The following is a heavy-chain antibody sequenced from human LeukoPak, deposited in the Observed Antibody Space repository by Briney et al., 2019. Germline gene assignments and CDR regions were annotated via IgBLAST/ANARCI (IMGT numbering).Heavy chain of an antibody. CDR1: GGSISRSSYS. J-gene: IGHJ4*02. CDR3: ARQDCSGGSCYHFDY. CDR2: IYYTGST. V-gene: IGHV4-39*01. D-gene: IGHD2-15*01. Sequence: PSETLSLTCTVSGGSISRSSYSWGWVRQPPGKGRGWIGIIYYTGSTFYNSSLKSRVTISVDTSKNQFSLKLSSMTAADTAVYYCARQDCSGGSCYHFDYWGQGTLVTVSS.